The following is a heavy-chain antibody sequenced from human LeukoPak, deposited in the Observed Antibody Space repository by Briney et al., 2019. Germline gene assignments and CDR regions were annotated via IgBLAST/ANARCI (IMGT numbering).Heavy chain of an antibody. V-gene: IGHV3-33*01. CDR3: ARYDWFDP. Sequence: PGGSLRLSCAASGFTFSRFGMHWVRQAPGKGLEWVAVIWYDGSNKYYADSVKGRFTISRDNSKNTLYLEMNSLRAEDTAVYYCARYDWFDPWGQGTLVTVSS. CDR1: GFTFSRFG. J-gene: IGHJ5*02. CDR2: IWYDGSNK.